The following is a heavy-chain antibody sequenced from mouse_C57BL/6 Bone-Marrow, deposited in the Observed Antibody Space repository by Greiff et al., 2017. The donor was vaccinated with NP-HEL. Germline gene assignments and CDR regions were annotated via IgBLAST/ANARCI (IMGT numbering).Heavy chain of an antibody. J-gene: IGHJ2*01. D-gene: IGHD1-1*01. CDR2: ISGGGGNT. Sequence: EVQVVESGGGLVKPGGSLKLSCAASGFTFSSYTMSWVRQTPEKRLEWVATISGGGGNTYYPDSVKGRFTISRDNAKNTLYLQMSSLRSEDTALYYCARHDGSSYVRYYFDYWGQGTTLTVSS. V-gene: IGHV5-9*01. CDR1: GFTFSSYT. CDR3: ARHDGSSYVRYYFDY.